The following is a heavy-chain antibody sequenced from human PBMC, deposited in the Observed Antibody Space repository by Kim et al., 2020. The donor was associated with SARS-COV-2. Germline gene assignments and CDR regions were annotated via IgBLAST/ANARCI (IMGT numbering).Heavy chain of an antibody. V-gene: IGHV3-23*03. CDR3: AKGFYSGDSYGRHFDY. CDR1: GFTVNSYA. D-gene: IGHD5-12*01. CDR2: IYSGGSRI. Sequence: GGSLRLSCAASGFTVNSYAMTWVRQAPGKGLEWISVIYSGGSRIHYAGSVKGRFTISRDDSKNTLYLQMNSLRAEDTAIYFCAKGFYSGDSYGRHFDYWGQGTLVTVSS. J-gene: IGHJ4*02.